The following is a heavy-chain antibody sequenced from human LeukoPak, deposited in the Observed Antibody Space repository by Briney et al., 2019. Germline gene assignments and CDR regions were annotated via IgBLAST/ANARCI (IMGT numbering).Heavy chain of an antibody. CDR2: ISSSGSTM. CDR1: GFTFSSYE. D-gene: IGHD3-16*01. Sequence: RGSLRLSCAASGFTFSSYEMNWVRQAPGKGLEWVSYISSSGSTMYYADSVKGRFTISRDNAKNSLYLQMNSLRAEDTAVYYCARGGRGFDYWGQGTLVTVSS. V-gene: IGHV3-48*03. CDR3: ARGGRGFDY. J-gene: IGHJ4*02.